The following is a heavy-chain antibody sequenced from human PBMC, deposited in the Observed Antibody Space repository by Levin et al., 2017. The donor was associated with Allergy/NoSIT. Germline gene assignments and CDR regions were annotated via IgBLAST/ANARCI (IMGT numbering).Heavy chain of an antibody. J-gene: IGHJ3*02. CDR1: GFTFSDYY. Sequence: GGSLRLSCAASGFTFSDYYMSWIRQAPGKGLEWVSYISSSGSTIYYADSVKGRFTISRDKAKNSLYLQMNSLRAEDTAVYYCARDPDTAMVAAFDIWGQGTMVTVSS. V-gene: IGHV3-11*01. CDR3: ARDPDTAMVAAFDI. D-gene: IGHD5-18*01. CDR2: ISSSGSTI.